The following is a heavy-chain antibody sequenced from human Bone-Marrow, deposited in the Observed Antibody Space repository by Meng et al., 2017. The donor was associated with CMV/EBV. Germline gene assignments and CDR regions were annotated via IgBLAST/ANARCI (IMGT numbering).Heavy chain of an antibody. CDR2: INPSGGST. Sequence: ASVKVSCKASGYTFTSYDINWVRQAPGQGLEWMGIINPSGGSTSSARKFQSRLIVTRDTSTSTVYMELSSLRSEDTASYYCARGEYNLDYWGQGTLVTVSS. CDR3: ARGEYNLDY. CDR1: GYTFTSYD. D-gene: IGHD1-1*01. V-gene: IGHV1-46*01. J-gene: IGHJ4*02.